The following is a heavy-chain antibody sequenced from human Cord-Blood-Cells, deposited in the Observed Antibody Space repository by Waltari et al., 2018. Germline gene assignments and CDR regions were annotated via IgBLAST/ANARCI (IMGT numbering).Heavy chain of an antibody. V-gene: IGHV4-34*01. CDR2: INHSGST. J-gene: IGHJ4*02. CDR3: ARGPYDSSGYYFYY. D-gene: IGHD3-22*01. CDR1: GGSFSGYY. Sequence: QVQLQQWGAGLLKPSETLSLTCAVYGGSFSGYYWSWISQPPGKGLEWIGEINHSGSTNYNPSLKSRVTISVDTSKNQFSLKLSSVTAADTAVYYCARGPYDSSGYYFYYWGQGTLVTVSS.